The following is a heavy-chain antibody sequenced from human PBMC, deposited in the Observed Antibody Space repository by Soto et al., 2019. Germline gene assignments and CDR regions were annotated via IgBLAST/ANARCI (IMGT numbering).Heavy chain of an antibody. V-gene: IGHV4-59*01. Sequence: QVQLQESGPGLVKPSETLSLTCTVSGGSISSYYWSWIRQPPGKGLEWIGYIYYSGSTNYNPSLKSRVTISVDTSKNQFSLKLSSVTAADTAVYYCARDPGKDGYNLNWFDPWGQGTLVTVSS. D-gene: IGHD5-12*01. CDR1: GGSISSYY. CDR2: IYYSGST. J-gene: IGHJ5*02. CDR3: ARDPGKDGYNLNWFDP.